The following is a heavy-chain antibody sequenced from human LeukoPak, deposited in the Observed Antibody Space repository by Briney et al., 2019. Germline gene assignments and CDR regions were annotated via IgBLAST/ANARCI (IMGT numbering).Heavy chain of an antibody. CDR1: GFTFGGYG. J-gene: IGHJ4*02. CDR3: TRYNNDHFDY. Sequence: GGSLRLSCAGSGFTFGGYGMHWVRRTPGKGLEWVAVIAYDGSRAFYSDSVKGRFTISRDNSKNTMSVQMDDLRAEDTAVYYCTRYNNDHFDYWGQGTLVTVSS. D-gene: IGHD1-14*01. V-gene: IGHV3-33*01. CDR2: IAYDGSRA.